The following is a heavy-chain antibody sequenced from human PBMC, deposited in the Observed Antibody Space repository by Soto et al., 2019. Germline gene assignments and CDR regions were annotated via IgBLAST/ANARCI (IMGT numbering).Heavy chain of an antibody. CDR3: ARVEQVVGLYGMDV. Sequence: ASVKVSCKASGYTFTGYYMHWVRQAPGQGLEWMGWINPNSGGTNYAQKFQGWVTMTRDTSISTAYMELSRLRSDDTAVYYCARVEQVVGLYGMDVWGQGTRDTVSS. V-gene: IGHV1-2*04. D-gene: IGHD3-22*01. CDR1: GYTFTGYY. J-gene: IGHJ6*01. CDR2: INPNSGGT.